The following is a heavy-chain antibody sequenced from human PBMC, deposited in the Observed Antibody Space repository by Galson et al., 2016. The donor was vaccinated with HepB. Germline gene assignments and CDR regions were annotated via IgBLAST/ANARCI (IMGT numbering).Heavy chain of an antibody. CDR3: ARVHTSSWSSYYYYYGLDV. V-gene: IGHV1-69*10. CDR2: IIPVFGVA. CDR1: GGTFSSYA. Sequence: SVKVSCKASGGTFSSYAISWVRQAPGQGLEWMGGIIPVFGVANYAQKFQGRVTITADKSTSTAYMELSSLRSEDTAVYYCARVHTSSWSSYYYYYGLDVWGQGTTVTVSS. J-gene: IGHJ6*02. D-gene: IGHD6-13*01.